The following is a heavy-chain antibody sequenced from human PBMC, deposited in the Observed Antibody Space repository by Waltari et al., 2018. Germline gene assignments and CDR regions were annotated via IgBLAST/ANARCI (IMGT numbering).Heavy chain of an antibody. J-gene: IGHJ4*02. CDR3: ASVMVQGKPHDY. D-gene: IGHD3-10*01. CDR1: GFTFSSYS. CDR2: ISSSSSYI. V-gene: IGHV3-21*01. Sequence: EVQLVESGGGLVKPGGSLRLSCAASGFTFSSYSMNWVRQAPGKGLEWVSSISSSSSYIYYADSGKGRFTISRDNAKNSLYLQMNSLRAEDTAVYYCASVMVQGKPHDYWGQGTLVTVSS.